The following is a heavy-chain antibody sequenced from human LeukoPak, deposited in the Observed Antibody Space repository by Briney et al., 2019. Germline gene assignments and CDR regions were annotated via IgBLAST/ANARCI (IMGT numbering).Heavy chain of an antibody. CDR2: INPYNGNT. Sequence: GASVKVSCKASGYTFTNYGISWVRQAPGQGLEWMGWINPYNGNTEYAQNYQGRVTMTTDTATNTAYMELKSLRSDDTAGHYCAREREGYEWAIDYWGEGAPVTVSS. D-gene: IGHD5-12*01. CDR1: GYTFTNYG. CDR3: AREREGYEWAIDY. J-gene: IGHJ4*02. V-gene: IGHV1-18*04.